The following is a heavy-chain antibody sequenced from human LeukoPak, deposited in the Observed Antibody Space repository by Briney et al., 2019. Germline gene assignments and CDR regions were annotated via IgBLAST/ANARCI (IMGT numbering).Heavy chain of an antibody. CDR2: ISSSSSYI. D-gene: IGHD3-22*01. J-gene: IGHJ4*02. V-gene: IGHV3-21*01. CDR1: GFTFSTYS. Sequence: PGGSLRLSYAASGFTFSTYSMNWVRQAPGKGLEWVSSISSSSSYIYYADSLKGRFTISRDNAKNSLYLQMNGLRAEDTAVYYCARELYYDSSGFYFYWGQGTLVTVSS. CDR3: ARELYYDSSGFYFY.